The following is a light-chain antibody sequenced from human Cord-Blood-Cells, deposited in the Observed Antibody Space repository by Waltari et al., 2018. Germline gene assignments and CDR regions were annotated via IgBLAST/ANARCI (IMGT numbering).Light chain of an antibody. CDR1: QSVLYSSNNKNY. CDR2: WAS. Sequence: DIVMTQSPDSLAVYLGERATINCKSRQSVLYSSNNKNYLAWYQQKPGQPPKLLIYWASTRESGVPDRFSGSGSGTDFTLTISSLQAEDVAVYYCQQYYSTPLTFCGGTKVEIK. V-gene: IGKV4-1*01. J-gene: IGKJ4*01. CDR3: QQYYSTPLT.